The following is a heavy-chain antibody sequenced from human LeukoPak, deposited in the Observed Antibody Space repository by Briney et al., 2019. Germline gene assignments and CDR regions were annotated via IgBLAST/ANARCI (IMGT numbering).Heavy chain of an antibody. V-gene: IGHV3-7*01. Sequence: PGGSLRLSCAASGFTFSSYWMSWVRQAPGKGLEWVANIKQDGSEEYYVDSVKGRFTISRDNAKNSLYLQMNSLRAEDTAVYYCARDPPALISGGRFDYWGQGTLVTVSS. CDR1: GFTFSSYW. CDR2: IKQDGSEE. D-gene: IGHD2-15*01. CDR3: ARDPPALISGGRFDY. J-gene: IGHJ4*02.